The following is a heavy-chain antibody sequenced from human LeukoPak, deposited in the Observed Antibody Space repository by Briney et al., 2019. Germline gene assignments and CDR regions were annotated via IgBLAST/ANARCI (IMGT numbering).Heavy chain of an antibody. CDR3: ADLNTYYYGSGSSNWFDP. CDR1: GYTLTELS. J-gene: IGHJ5*02. V-gene: IGHV1-24*01. CDR2: FDPEDGET. D-gene: IGHD3-10*01. Sequence: ASVKVSCKVSGYTLTELSMHWVRQAPGKGREWMGGFDPEDGETIYAQKFQGRVTMTEDTSTDTAYMELSSLRSEDTAVYYCADLNTYYYGSGSSNWFDPWGQGTLVTVSS.